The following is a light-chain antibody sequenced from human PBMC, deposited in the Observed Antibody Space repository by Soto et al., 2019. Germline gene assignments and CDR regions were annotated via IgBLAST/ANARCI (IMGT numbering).Light chain of an antibody. CDR1: QSIGRS. J-gene: IGKJ5*01. CDR3: QQSYSTPIT. Sequence: DLQMTQSPSSLSASVGDRVTITCRASQSIGRSLNWYQQKPGKAPKLLIYTTSGLQSGVPSRFSGSGSATDFTLTISSLQPEDFATYYCQQSYSTPITFGQGTRLEIK. V-gene: IGKV1-39*01. CDR2: TTS.